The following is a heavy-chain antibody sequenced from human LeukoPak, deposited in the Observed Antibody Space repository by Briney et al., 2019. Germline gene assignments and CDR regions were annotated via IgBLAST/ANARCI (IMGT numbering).Heavy chain of an antibody. CDR2: IYHSGST. J-gene: IGHJ4*02. D-gene: IGHD1-26*01. V-gene: IGHV4-38-2*02. CDR3: ARVMDGKLDY. Sequence: SETLSLTCTASGYSISSGYYWGWIRQPPGKGLEWIGSIYHSGSTYYNPSLKSRVTISVDTSKNQFSLKLSSVTAADTAVYYCARVMDGKLDYWGQGTLVTVSS. CDR1: GYSISSGYY.